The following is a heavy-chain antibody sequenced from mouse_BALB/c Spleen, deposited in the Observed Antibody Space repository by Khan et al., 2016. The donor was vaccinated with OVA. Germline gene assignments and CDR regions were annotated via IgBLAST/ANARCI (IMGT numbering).Heavy chain of an antibody. Sequence: EVKLEESGPGLVKPSQTVSLTCTVTGISITTGNYRWSWIRQFPGNKLEWIGYLYYSGTTTYNPSLTSRTTITRDTSTNRFFLEMHSLTAEDTATYYCARDRGGFGSYYFDYWGQGTTLTGSS. V-gene: IGHV3-5*02. CDR2: LYYSGTT. CDR1: GISITTGNYR. J-gene: IGHJ2*01. CDR3: ARDRGGFGSYYFDY. D-gene: IGHD1-1*02.